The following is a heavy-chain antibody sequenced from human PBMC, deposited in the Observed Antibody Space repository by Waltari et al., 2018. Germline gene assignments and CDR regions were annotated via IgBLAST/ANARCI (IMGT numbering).Heavy chain of an antibody. CDR2: MNPNSGDT. V-gene: IGHV1-8*02. Sequence: QVQLVQSGAEVKKPGASVKVSCKASGYSFTSFDINWVRQAAGKGLEWMGWMNPNSGDTDNAQKFQGRITMTSNTSISTAYMELTSLRFDDTAVYYCARAVGGAARGYFGFDDWGQGTTVTVS. J-gene: IGHJ6*02. D-gene: IGHD1-26*01. CDR3: ARAVGGAARGYFGFDD. CDR1: GYSFTSFD.